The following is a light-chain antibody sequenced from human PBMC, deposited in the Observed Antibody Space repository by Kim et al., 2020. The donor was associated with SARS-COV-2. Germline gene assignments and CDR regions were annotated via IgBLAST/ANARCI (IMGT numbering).Light chain of an antibody. CDR2: NAS. CDR3: HHYYNWPLT. V-gene: IGKV3-15*01. J-gene: IGKJ1*01. CDR1: QSVSSK. Sequence: EIVMTQSPATLSVSPGERATLSCRASQSVSSKLAWYQQKPGQGPRLLIYNASTRATGIPAGFSGSGSGTEFTLTISRLQSEDFAVYYCHHYYNWPLTFGQGTKVEIK.